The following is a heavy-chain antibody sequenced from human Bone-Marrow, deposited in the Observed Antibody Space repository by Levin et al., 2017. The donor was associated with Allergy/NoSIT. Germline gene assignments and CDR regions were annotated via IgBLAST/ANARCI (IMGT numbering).Heavy chain of an antibody. Sequence: KPGGSLRLSCAASGFTFSYFYMSWVRQAPGKGLEWVALISDNGDSTNYADSVKGRFTISRDNGKKSLYLQMNSLRAEDMAVYYCARGGDNSDYWGQGTLVTVSS. CDR3: ARGGDNSDY. J-gene: IGHJ4*02. V-gene: IGHV3-11*03. CDR2: ISDNGDST. CDR1: GFTFSYFY. D-gene: IGHD1-1*01.